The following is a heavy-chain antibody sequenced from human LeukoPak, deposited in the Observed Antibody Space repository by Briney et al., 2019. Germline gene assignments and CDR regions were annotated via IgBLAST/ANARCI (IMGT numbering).Heavy chain of an antibody. D-gene: IGHD2-21*02. J-gene: IGHJ5*02. CDR1: GWSFSGYY. CDR3: ARGSVVVTAILAPGWFDP. V-gene: IGHV4-34*01. CDR2: INHSGST. Sequence: ETPSLTCAVYGWSFSGYYWSWIRQPPGKGLEWIGEINHSGSTNYNPSLKSRVTISVDTSKNQFSLKLSSVTAADTAVYYCARGSVVVTAILAPGWFDPWGQGTLVTVSS.